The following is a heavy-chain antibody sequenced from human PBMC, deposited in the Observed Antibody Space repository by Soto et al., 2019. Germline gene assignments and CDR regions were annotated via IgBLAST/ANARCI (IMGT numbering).Heavy chain of an antibody. Sequence: GESLKISCKGSGYSFTSYWIGWVRQMPGKGLEWMGIIYPGDSDTRYSPSFQGQVTISADKSISTAYLQWSSLKASDTAMYYCARLAWQAYCSGGSCYAENDSWGQGTLVTVSS. CDR1: GYSFTSYW. CDR2: IYPGDSDT. D-gene: IGHD2-15*01. CDR3: ARLAWQAYCSGGSCYAENDS. V-gene: IGHV5-51*01. J-gene: IGHJ4*02.